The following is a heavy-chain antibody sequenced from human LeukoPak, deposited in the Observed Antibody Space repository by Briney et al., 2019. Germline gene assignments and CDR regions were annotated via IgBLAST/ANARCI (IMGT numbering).Heavy chain of an antibody. D-gene: IGHD5-18*01. V-gene: IGHV4-59*08. CDR1: GGSISSYY. J-gene: IGHJ2*01. CDR2: IYYSGSA. Sequence: SETLSLTCTVSGGSISSYYWSWIRQPPGKGLEWIGYIYYSGSANYNPSLKSRVTISVDTSKNQFSLKLSSVTAADTAVYYCARLVRDTATGYWYFDLWGRGTLVTVSS. CDR3: ARLVRDTATGYWYFDL.